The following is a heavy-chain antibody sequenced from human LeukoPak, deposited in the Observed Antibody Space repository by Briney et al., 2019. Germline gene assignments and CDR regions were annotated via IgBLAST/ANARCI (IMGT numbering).Heavy chain of an antibody. V-gene: IGHV4-30-2*01. CDR1: GGSISSGGYY. CDR2: IYHSGST. Sequence: PSETLSLTCTVSGGSISSGGYYWSWIRQPPGKGLEWIGYIYHSGSTYYNPSLKSRVTISVDRSKNQFSLKLSSVTAADTAVYYCARARMENWFDPWGQGTLVTVSS. J-gene: IGHJ5*02. CDR3: ARARMENWFDP. D-gene: IGHD1-1*01.